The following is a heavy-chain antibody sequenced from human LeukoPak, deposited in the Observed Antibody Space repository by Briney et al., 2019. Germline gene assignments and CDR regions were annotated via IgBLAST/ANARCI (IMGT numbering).Heavy chain of an antibody. CDR1: GFTFSNYN. CDR3: ARETVGLDY. CDR2: ISDGSSTI. J-gene: IGHJ4*02. V-gene: IGHV3-48*02. D-gene: IGHD4-23*01. Sequence: GGSLRLSCAASGFTFSNYNLNWVRQAPGKGLEWVSYISDGSSTICYADSVRGRFTISRDNAKNSLYLQINSLRDEDTAVYYCARETVGLDYWGQGTLVTVSS.